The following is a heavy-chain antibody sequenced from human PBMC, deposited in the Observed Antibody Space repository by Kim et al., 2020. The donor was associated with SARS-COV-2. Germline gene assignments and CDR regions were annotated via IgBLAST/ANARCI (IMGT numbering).Heavy chain of an antibody. J-gene: IGHJ4*02. CDR3: ARGPHIAVAGTDY. Sequence: YAPQFPGRVTITADESASTAYMELSSLRSEDTAVYYCARGPHIAVAGTDYWGQGTLVTVSS. V-gene: IGHV1-69*01. D-gene: IGHD6-19*01.